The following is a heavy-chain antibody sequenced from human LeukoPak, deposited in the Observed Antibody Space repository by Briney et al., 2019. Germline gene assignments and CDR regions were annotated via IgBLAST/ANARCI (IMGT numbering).Heavy chain of an antibody. CDR2: TYYRSKWYN. J-gene: IGHJ6*04. Sequence: SQTLSLTCAISGDSVSSNSAAWNWIRQPPSRGLEWLGRTYYRSKWYNDYAVSVKSRITINPDTSKNQFSLQLNSVTPEDTAVYYCARDGSGSYYPYYYYGMDVWGKGTTVTVSS. CDR3: ARDGSGSYYPYYYYGMDV. CDR1: GDSVSSNSAA. V-gene: IGHV6-1*01. D-gene: IGHD3-10*01.